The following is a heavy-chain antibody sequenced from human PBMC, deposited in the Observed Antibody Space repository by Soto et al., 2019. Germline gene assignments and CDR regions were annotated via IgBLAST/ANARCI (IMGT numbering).Heavy chain of an antibody. D-gene: IGHD6-19*01. J-gene: IGHJ4*02. V-gene: IGHV3-30-3*01. CDR3: AREWSISVGAPGY. Sequence: QVQLVESGGGVVQPGRSLRLSCAASGFTFSSYTMYWVREGAGKGLEWVAGISNNGINKDYADSVKGRFIVSRDNSKNTLNLQINSLRRDDSAIYYCAREWSISVGAPGYWGQGTLVTVSS. CDR1: GFTFSSYT. CDR2: ISNNGINK.